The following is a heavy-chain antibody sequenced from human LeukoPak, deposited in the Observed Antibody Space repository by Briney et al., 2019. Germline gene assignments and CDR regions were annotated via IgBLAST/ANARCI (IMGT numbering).Heavy chain of an antibody. Sequence: VASVKVSCKASGYTFTSYAMHWVRQAPGQRLEWMGWINAGNGNTKYSQKFQGRVTITADKSTSTAYMELSSLRSEDTTVYYCARARWGYDSSGYFDYWGQGTLVTVSS. CDR2: INAGNGNT. J-gene: IGHJ4*02. CDR1: GYTFTSYA. D-gene: IGHD3-22*01. V-gene: IGHV1-3*01. CDR3: ARARWGYDSSGYFDY.